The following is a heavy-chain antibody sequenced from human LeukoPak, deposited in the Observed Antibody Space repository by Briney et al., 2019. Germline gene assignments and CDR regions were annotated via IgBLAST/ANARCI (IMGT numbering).Heavy chain of an antibody. CDR1: GFSVSNKY. D-gene: IGHD6-19*01. Sequence: PGESLRLSCAASGFSVSNKYMRWVRQAPGKGLEWVSVIYTGGDTYYADSVRGRFTISRDNSKNTVNLQMNSLRAEDTALYYCAGGQMFTSGGFDDWGQGTLVTVSS. CDR2: IYTGGDT. CDR3: AGGQMFTSGGFDD. V-gene: IGHV3-53*01. J-gene: IGHJ4*02.